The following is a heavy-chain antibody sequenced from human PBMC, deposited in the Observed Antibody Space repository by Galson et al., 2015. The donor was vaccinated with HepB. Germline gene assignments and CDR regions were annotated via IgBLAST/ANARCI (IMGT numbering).Heavy chain of an antibody. CDR3: AKGYGLFDS. V-gene: IGHV3-23*01. Sequence: SLRLSCAASGFAFDSHAVSWVRQAPGRGLEWISGITGKGDSTFYADSVKGRFTVSRDNSNNMLYLQVNSLRAEDAGLYFCAKGYGLFDSWGQGILVTVSS. CDR1: GFAFDSHA. J-gene: IGHJ5*01. D-gene: IGHD4-17*01. CDR2: ITGKGDST.